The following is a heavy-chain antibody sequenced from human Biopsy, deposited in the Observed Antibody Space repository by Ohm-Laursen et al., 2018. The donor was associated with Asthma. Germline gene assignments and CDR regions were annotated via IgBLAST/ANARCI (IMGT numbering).Heavy chain of an antibody. CDR3: AAPRVYCRGSNCFLLNF. D-gene: IGHD2-2*01. CDR2: FFHTGST. J-gene: IGHJ6*01. CDR1: GGSINSSTW. Sequence: PGTLSLTCTVSGGSINSSTWWSWVRQPPGKGLEWIGEFFHTGSTNYSPSLKSRVTISVDKSKNQFSLNLSAVTAADTAVYYCAAPRVYCRGSNCFLLNFRGQGT. V-gene: IGHV4-4*03.